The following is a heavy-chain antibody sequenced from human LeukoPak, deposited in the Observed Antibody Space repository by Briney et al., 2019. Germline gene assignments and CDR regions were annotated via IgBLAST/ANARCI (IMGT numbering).Heavy chain of an antibody. CDR2: IRYDGSIK. J-gene: IGHJ6*03. CDR3: AKDNVKVTTIRRVPHYMDV. Sequence: GGSLRLSCAASGFTFSSYGMHWVRQAPGKGQEWVAFIRYDGSIKYYADSVKGRFTISRDNSKNTLYLQMNSLRAEDTAVHYCAKDNVKVTTIRRVPHYMDVWGKGTTVTISS. V-gene: IGHV3-30*02. CDR1: GFTFSSYG. D-gene: IGHD5-12*01.